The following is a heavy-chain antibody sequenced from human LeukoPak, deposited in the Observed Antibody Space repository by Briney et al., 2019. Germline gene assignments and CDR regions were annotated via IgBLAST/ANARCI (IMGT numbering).Heavy chain of an antibody. V-gene: IGHV3-9*01. CDR3: ARGGNHGDYWYFDL. D-gene: IGHD4-17*01. CDR1: GFTFDDYA. CDR2: ISWNSGSI. J-gene: IGHJ2*01. Sequence: GGSLRLSCAASGFTFDDYAMHWVRQAPGKGLEWVSGISWNSGSIGYADSVKGRFTISRDNAKNTLYLQMNSLRAEDTAVYYCARGGNHGDYWYFDLWGRGTLVTVSS.